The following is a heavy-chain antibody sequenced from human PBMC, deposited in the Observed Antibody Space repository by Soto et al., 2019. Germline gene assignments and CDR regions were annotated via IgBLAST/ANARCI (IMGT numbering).Heavy chain of an antibody. J-gene: IGHJ4*02. CDR3: AKDSFPTYSASYLDY. D-gene: IGHD1-26*01. V-gene: IGHV3-23*01. CDR2: ISGSGGDT. Sequence: PGGSLRLSCAASGFTVTNYAMTWVRQAPGKGLEWVSAISGSGGDTYYADSVRGRFTISRDTSKNTLYLHMDGLRAEDTAVYYCAKDSFPTYSASYLDYWGQGTLVTVSS. CDR1: GFTVTNYA.